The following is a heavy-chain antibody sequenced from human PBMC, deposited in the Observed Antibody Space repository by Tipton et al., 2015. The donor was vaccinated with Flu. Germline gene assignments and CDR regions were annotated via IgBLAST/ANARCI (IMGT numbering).Heavy chain of an antibody. J-gene: IGHJ4*02. CDR2: ISGSGGST. D-gene: IGHD3-10*01. CDR1: EFTFSSYA. Sequence: SLRLSCAASEFTFSSYAMSWVRQAPGKGLEWVSAISGSGGSTYYADSVKGRFTISRDNSKSTLYLQMNSLRAEDTAVYYCAEGSYYYGSGSLLWGQGTLVTVSS. V-gene: IGHV3-23*01. CDR3: AEGSYYYGSGSLL.